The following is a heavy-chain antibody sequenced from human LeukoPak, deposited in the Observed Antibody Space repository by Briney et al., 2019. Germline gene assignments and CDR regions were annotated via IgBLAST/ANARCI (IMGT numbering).Heavy chain of an antibody. V-gene: IGHV3-21*01. Sequence: PGGSLRLSCAASGFTFSSYSMNWVRQAPGKGLEWVSSISSSSSYIYYADSVKGRFTISRDNAKNSLYLQMNSLRAEDTAVYYRARDPTYYYDSSGYQMGGYWGQGTLVTVSS. CDR1: GFTFSSYS. CDR3: ARDPTYYYDSSGYQMGGY. CDR2: ISSSSSYI. D-gene: IGHD3-22*01. J-gene: IGHJ4*02.